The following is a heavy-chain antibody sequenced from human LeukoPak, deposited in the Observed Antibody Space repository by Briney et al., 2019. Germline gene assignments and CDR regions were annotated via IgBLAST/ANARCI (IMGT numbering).Heavy chain of an antibody. CDR1: GDSISSYY. Sequence: SGTLSLTCTVPGDSISSYYWSWIRQSPGKGLEWIGHIYYSGSTNYNPSLKSRVTISVDTSKNQFSLKLDSVTAADTAVYFCARCTGCLYFDCWGQGTLVTVSS. CDR2: IYYSGST. J-gene: IGHJ4*02. CDR3: ARCTGCLYFDC. D-gene: IGHD3-10*02. V-gene: IGHV4-59*01.